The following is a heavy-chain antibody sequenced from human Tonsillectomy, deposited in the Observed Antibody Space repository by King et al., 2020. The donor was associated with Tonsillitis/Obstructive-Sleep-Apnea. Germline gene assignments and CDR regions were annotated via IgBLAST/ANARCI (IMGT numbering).Heavy chain of an antibody. V-gene: IGHV3-30*04. CDR3: ARQLKLRIEDTMDV. D-gene: IGHD1-7*01. CDR1: GFTFSSYA. CDR2: ISYDGTNK. Sequence: VQLVESGGGVVQPGRSRRLSCAASGFTFSSYAMHWVRQAPGKGLEWVAVISYDGTNKYYADSVKGRFTISRDNSKNTLFLQMNSLRAEDTAVYYCARQLKLRIEDTMDVWGQGNTVTVSS. J-gene: IGHJ6*02.